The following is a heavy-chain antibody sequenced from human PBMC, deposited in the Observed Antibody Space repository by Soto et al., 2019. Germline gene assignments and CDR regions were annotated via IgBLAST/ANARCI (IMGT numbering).Heavy chain of an antibody. D-gene: IGHD6-19*01. V-gene: IGHV3-48*02. CDR3: VRDSGWAFDI. CDR1: GFSFSSYS. J-gene: IGHJ3*02. Sequence: EVQLVESGGDLVQPGQSLRLYCAASGFSFSSYSMNWVRQAPGKGLEWISYLSSSKTYIWYADSVKGRFIISRDNAKNSLSLQMNSLRDEDTAVYYCVRDSGWAFDIWGLGTMVTVSS. CDR2: LSSSKTYI.